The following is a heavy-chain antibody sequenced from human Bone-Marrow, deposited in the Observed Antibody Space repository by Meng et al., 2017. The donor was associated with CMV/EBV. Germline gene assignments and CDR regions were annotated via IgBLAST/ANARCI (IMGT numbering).Heavy chain of an antibody. V-gene: IGHV3-13*01. CDR1: GFTFSSND. CDR2: IGTAGDT. D-gene: IGHD3-3*01. CDR3: ARNSRPDGFDFRSSYYTGEWFDP. J-gene: IGHJ5*02. Sequence: GESLKISCAASGFTFSSNDMHWVRQTTGKGLEWVSAIGTAGDTYYPGSVKGRFTISRENAKNSFYLQMNSLRAGDTAVYYCARNSRPDGFDFRSSYYTGEWFDPWGQGTLVTVSS.